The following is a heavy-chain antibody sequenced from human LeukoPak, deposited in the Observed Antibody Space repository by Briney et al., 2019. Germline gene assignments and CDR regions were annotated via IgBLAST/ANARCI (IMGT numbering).Heavy chain of an antibody. CDR1: GFTFSSSW. J-gene: IGHJ4*02. D-gene: IGHD1-1*01. CDR3: ASHRGDYATGYFDY. Sequence: PGGSLRLSCAASGFTFSSSWMHWVRQAPGKGLEWVAIISYDGSNKYYADSVRGRFTISKDNSQNTLYLQMNSLRAEDTAVYYCASHRGDYATGYFDYWGQGTLVTVSS. V-gene: IGHV3-30*03. CDR2: ISYDGSNK.